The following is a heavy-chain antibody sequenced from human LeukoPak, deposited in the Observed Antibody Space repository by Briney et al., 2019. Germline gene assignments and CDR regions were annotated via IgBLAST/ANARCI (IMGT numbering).Heavy chain of an antibody. CDR3: ATSLASARAAGYYFDY. V-gene: IGHV3-66*01. CDR1: GFTVSSNY. J-gene: IGHJ4*02. D-gene: IGHD6-6*01. CDR2: VYSSGST. Sequence: GGSLRLSCAASGFTVSSNYMSWVRQAPGKGLEWVSVVYSSGSTYYADSVKGRFTISRDNSKNTLSLQMNSLRAEDTAVYYCATSLASARAAGYYFDYWGQGTLVTVSS.